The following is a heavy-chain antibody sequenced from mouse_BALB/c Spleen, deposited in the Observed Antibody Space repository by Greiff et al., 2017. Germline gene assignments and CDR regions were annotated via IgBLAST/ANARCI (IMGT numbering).Heavy chain of an antibody. J-gene: IGHJ2*01. D-gene: IGHD6-5*01. V-gene: IGHV1-69*02. CDR2: IYPSDSYT. CDR1: GYTFTSYW. CDR3: TRSSYCKGYYFDY. Sequence: QVQLQQPGAELVRPGASVKLSCKASGYTFTSYWINWVKQRPGQGLEWIGNIYPSDSYTNYNQKFKDKATLTVDKSSSTAYMQLSSPTSEDSAVYYCTRSSYCKGYYFDYWGQGTTLTVSS.